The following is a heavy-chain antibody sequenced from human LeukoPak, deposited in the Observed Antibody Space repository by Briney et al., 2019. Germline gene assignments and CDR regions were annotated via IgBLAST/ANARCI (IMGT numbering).Heavy chain of an antibody. CDR2: IDYRGST. D-gene: IGHD3-22*01. CDR3: ARGPGYYYDSSGYYLN. CDR1: GGSISTYY. Sequence: SETLSLTCTVSGGSISTYYWSWIRQSPGKGLEWIAYIDYRGSTTYNPSLRSRVTISVDTSRNQFSLKLSSVTAADTAVYYCARGPGYYYDSSGYYLNWGQGTLVTVSS. J-gene: IGHJ4*02. V-gene: IGHV4-59*01.